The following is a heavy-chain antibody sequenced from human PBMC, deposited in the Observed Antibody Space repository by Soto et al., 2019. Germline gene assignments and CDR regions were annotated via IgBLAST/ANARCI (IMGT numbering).Heavy chain of an antibody. V-gene: IGHV4-4*08. CDR3: ARRIVATETVDF. J-gene: IGHJ4*02. CDR2: INNAGAT. Sequence: QVRLQESGPGLVKPSETLSLTCTDSGGSMISYYWSWIRQPPGRGLEWIGLINNAGATKYNPSLNSRVTMSVDASKNQFSLTVTAVTAADTAVYYCARRIVATETVDFWGQGTLVTVSS. CDR1: GGSMISYY. D-gene: IGHD5-12*01.